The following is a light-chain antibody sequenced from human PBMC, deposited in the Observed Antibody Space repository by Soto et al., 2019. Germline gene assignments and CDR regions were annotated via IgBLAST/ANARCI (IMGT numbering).Light chain of an antibody. CDR1: QSVSSIY. Sequence: ENVLTQSPGTLSLSPGERATLSCRASQSVSSIYLAWYQQKPGQAPRLLIYGASSRASGIPDRFSGVGSGTDFTLTISRLEPEDFAVYYCQQYGSSPRTFGQGTKVDIK. CDR3: QQYGSSPRT. V-gene: IGKV3-20*01. J-gene: IGKJ1*01. CDR2: GAS.